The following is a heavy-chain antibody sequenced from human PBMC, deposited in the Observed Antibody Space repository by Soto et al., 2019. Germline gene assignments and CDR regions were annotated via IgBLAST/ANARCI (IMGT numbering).Heavy chain of an antibody. V-gene: IGHV1-3*01. CDR3: AREGSRSGWTQGPFDY. CDR1: GYTFTSYA. D-gene: IGHD6-19*01. J-gene: IGHJ4*02. Sequence: ASVKVSCKASGYTFTSYAMHWVRQAPGQRLEWMGWINAGNGNTKYSQKFQGRVTITRDTSASTAYMELSSLRSEDTAVYYCAREGSRSGWTQGPFDYWGQGTLVTVSS. CDR2: INAGNGNT.